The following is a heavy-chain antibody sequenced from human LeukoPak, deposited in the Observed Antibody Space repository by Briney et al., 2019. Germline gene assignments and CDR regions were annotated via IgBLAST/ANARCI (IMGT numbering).Heavy chain of an antibody. CDR1: GFTFSSYA. CDR2: ISYDGSNK. J-gene: IGHJ4*02. CDR3: ARGGTAVAGRIDY. V-gene: IGHV3-30-3*01. Sequence: GGSLRLSCAASGFTFSSYAMHWVRQAPGKGLEWVAVISYDGSNKYYAGSVKGRFTISRDNSKNTLYLQMNSLRAEDTAVYYCARGGTAVAGRIDYWGQGTLVTVSS. D-gene: IGHD6-19*01.